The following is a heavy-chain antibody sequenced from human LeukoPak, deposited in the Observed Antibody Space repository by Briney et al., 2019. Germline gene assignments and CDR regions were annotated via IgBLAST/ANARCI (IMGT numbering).Heavy chain of an antibody. D-gene: IGHD3-22*01. Sequence: GASVKVSCKDSGNIFNTYGFSWVRQAPGQRLEWMGWINGGNGNTKYSQKFQGRVTITRDTSASTAYMELSSLRSEDTAVYYCARGSSGYPRYFDYWGQGTLVTVSS. CDR3: ARGSSGYPRYFDY. J-gene: IGHJ4*02. CDR1: GNIFNTYG. CDR2: INGGNGNT. V-gene: IGHV1-3*01.